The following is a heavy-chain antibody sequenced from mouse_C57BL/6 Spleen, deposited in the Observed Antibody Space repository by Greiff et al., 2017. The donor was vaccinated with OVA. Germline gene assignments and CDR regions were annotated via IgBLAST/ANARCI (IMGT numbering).Heavy chain of an antibody. J-gene: IGHJ4*01. V-gene: IGHV2-2*01. CDR3: ARPRYYGSSYYAMDY. CDR2: IWSGGST. D-gene: IGHD1-1*01. CDR1: GFSLTSYG. Sequence: QVQLQQSGPGLVQPSQSLSITCTVSGFSLTSYGVHWVRQSPGKGLEWLGVIWSGGSTDYNAAFISRLSISKDNSKSQVFFKMNSLQADDTAIYYCARPRYYGSSYYAMDYWGQGTSVTVSS.